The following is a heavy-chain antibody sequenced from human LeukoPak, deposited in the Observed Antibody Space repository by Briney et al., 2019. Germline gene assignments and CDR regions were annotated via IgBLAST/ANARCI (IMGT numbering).Heavy chain of an antibody. V-gene: IGHV3-15*01. CDR1: GFTFGNAW. Sequence: GGSLRLACASSGFTFGNAWMNWIRQAPGKGLEWVGRIKTKQDAGTTDYATPVKGRFTISRDDSRNTLYLQMNSLRTDDTAIYYCTAIREYCDSAGCYSPYFYYYMDVWGKGTTVAVSS. D-gene: IGHD2-15*01. J-gene: IGHJ6*03. CDR2: IKTKQDAGTT. CDR3: TAIREYCDSAGCYSPYFYYYMDV.